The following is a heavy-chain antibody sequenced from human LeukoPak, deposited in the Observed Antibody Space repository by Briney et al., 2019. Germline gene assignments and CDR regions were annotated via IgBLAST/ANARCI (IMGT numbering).Heavy chain of an antibody. CDR2: IYYSGNT. V-gene: IGHV4-39*07. D-gene: IGHD2-15*01. CDR3: ARGMRWWDY. Sequence: PSETLSLTCTVSGGSISSSSYYWGWIRQPPGKGLEWIGSIYYSGNTNYNPSLKSRVTISVDTSKNQFSLKLSSVTAADTAVYYCARGMRWWDYWGQGTLVTVSS. CDR1: GGSISSSSYY. J-gene: IGHJ4*02.